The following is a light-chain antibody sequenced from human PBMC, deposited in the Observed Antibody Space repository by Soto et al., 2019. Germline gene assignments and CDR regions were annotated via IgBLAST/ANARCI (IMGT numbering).Light chain of an antibody. CDR1: SSDVGGYNY. Sequence: QSALTQPASVSGSPGQSITISCTGTSSDVGGYNYVSWYQQHPGKAPKLMIYDVSNRPSGVSNRFSGSKSGNTASLTISGLQAEDEADHYCSSYTSSSSGVFGGGTKVTVL. V-gene: IGLV2-14*01. CDR2: DVS. CDR3: SSYTSSSSGV. J-gene: IGLJ3*02.